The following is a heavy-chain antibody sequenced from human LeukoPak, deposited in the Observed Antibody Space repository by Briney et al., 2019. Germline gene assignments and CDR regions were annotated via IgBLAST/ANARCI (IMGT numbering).Heavy chain of an antibody. D-gene: IGHD2-2*02. Sequence: PGGSLRLSCAASGFTFNSYWMHWVRQAPGKGLVWVSRINSDGSNTIYADSVKGRFSISRDNAKNTLYLQMNSLRAEDTAVYYCAKDSEYCSSTSCYTGYYYYYMDVWGKGTTVTVSS. CDR2: INSDGSNT. CDR1: GFTFNSYW. V-gene: IGHV3-74*01. CDR3: AKDSEYCSSTSCYTGYYYYYMDV. J-gene: IGHJ6*03.